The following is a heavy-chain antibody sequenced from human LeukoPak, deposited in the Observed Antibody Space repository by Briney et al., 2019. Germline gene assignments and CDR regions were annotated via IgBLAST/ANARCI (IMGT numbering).Heavy chain of an antibody. CDR1: GFSLSTSGMC. J-gene: IGHJ4*02. V-gene: IGHV2-70*11. D-gene: IGHD6-13*01. CDR2: IDWDDDK. CDR3: ARTVYSSSWYYFDY. Sequence: SGPTLVNPTQTLTLTCTFSGFSLSTSGMCVSWIRQPPGKALEWLARIDWDDDKYYSTSLKTRLTISKDTSKNQVVLTMTSMDPVDTATYYCARTVYSSSWYYFDYWGQGTLVTVSS.